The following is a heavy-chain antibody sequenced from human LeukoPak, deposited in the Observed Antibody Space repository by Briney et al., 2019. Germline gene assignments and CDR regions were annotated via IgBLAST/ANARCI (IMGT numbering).Heavy chain of an antibody. V-gene: IGHV1-18*01. CDR1: GYTFTSYG. J-gene: IGHJ4*02. D-gene: IGHD2-2*01. CDR3: ARDRVYCSSTSCYQSRLFDY. Sequence: GASVKVSCKASGYTFTSYGTSWVRQAPGQGLEWMGWISAYNGNTNYAQKFQGRVTMTRDTSTSTVYVELSSLRSEDTAVYYCARDRVYCSSTSCYQSRLFDYWGQGTLVTVSS. CDR2: ISAYNGNT.